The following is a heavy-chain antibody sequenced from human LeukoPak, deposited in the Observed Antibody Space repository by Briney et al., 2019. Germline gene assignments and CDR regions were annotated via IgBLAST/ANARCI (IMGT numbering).Heavy chain of an antibody. D-gene: IGHD2-15*01. V-gene: IGHV3-15*01. CDR3: TTIVVVVAALDY. Sequence: GGSLRLSCAASGFTFSNAWMSWVRQAPGKGLEWVGRIKSKTDGGTTDYAAPVKGRFTISRDDSKNTLYLQMNSLKTEDTAVYYCTTIVVVVAALDYWGQGTLVTVSS. CDR1: GFTFSNAW. CDR2: IKSKTDGGTT. J-gene: IGHJ4*02.